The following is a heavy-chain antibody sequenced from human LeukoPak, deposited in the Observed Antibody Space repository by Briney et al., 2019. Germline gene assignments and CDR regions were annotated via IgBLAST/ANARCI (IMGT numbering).Heavy chain of an antibody. CDR1: GGSISSSSYY. CDR3: ARGRADSNEAFFDY. D-gene: IGHD1-1*01. Sequence: SETLSLTCTVSGGSISSSSYYWGWIRQPPGKGLEWIGSIYYSGSTYYNPSLKSRVTISVDTSKNQFSLKLSSVTAADTAVYYCARGRADSNEAFFDYWGQGTLVTVSS. J-gene: IGHJ4*02. CDR2: IYYSGST. V-gene: IGHV4-39*07.